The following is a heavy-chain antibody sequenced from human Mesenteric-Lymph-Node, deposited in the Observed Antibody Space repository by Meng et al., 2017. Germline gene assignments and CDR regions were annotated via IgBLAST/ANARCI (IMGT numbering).Heavy chain of an antibody. CDR3: ARGDIDYGDIKRPFDF. J-gene: IGHJ4*02. D-gene: IGHD4-17*01. Sequence: QVQLGQCGAEMEGPGASVKVSCKASGYSFTTYAMHWVRQAPGQRPEWMGWIDGGNGDTRYSQRFQGRVTITRDTSATTGYMELSSLRLEDTAVYYCARGDIDYGDIKRPFDFWSQGTLVTVSS. CDR2: IDGGNGDT. V-gene: IGHV1-3*01. CDR1: GYSFTTYA.